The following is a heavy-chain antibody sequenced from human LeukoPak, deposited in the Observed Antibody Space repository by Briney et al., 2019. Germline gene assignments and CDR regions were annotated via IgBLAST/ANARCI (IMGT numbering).Heavy chain of an antibody. Sequence: SVKVSCKASGGTFSSYAISWVRQAPGQGLEWMGRIIPILGIANYAQKFQGRVTITADKSTSTAYMELSSLRSEDTAVYYCARSVSASYGGNSVFDYWGQGTLVTVSS. V-gene: IGHV1-69*04. CDR2: IIPILGIA. D-gene: IGHD4-23*01. J-gene: IGHJ4*02. CDR3: ARSVSASYGGNSVFDY. CDR1: GGTFSSYA.